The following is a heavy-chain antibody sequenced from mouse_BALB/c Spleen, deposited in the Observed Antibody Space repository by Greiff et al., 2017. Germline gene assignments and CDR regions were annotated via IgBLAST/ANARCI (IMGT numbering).Heavy chain of an antibody. CDR2: ISNGGGST. V-gene: IGHV5-12-2*01. CDR1: GFTFSSYT. CDR3: ARGGRYAMDY. J-gene: IGHJ4*01. Sequence: EVHLVESGGGLVQPGGSLKLSCAASGFTFSSYTMSWVRQTPEKRLEWVAYISNGGGSTYYPDTVKGRFTISRDNAKNTLYLQMSSLKSEDTAMYYCARGGRYAMDYWGQGTSVTVSS.